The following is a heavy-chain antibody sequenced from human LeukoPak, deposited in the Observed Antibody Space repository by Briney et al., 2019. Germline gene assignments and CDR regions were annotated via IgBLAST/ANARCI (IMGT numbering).Heavy chain of an antibody. J-gene: IGHJ4*02. D-gene: IGHD3-10*01. CDR3: ARRKSTSGIDY. CDR2: IYYTGTT. V-gene: IGHV4-39*01. CDR1: GGSISSGTSY. Sequence: SETLSLTCTVSGGSISSGTSYWGWFRQPPGRGLEWIASIYYTGTTYYNSSLKSRVSISVDTSQNQFSLKLSSVTAADAAVYFCARRKSTSGIDYWGQGTLVTVSS.